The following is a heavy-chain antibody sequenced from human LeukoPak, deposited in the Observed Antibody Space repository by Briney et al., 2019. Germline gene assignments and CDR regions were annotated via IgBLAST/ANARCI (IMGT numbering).Heavy chain of an antibody. Sequence: PSETLSLTCTVSGGSISSGDYYWSWIRQPPGKGLEWIGYIYYSGSAYYNPSLKSRVTISVDTSKNQFSLKLSSVTAADTAVYYCARVSSSGWYGGVDYWGQGTLVTVSS. V-gene: IGHV4-30-4*01. J-gene: IGHJ4*02. D-gene: IGHD6-19*01. CDR3: ARVSSSGWYGGVDY. CDR2: IYYSGSA. CDR1: GGSISSGDYY.